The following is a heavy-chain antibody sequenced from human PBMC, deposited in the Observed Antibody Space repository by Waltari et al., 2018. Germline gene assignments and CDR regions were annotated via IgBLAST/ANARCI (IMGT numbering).Heavy chain of an antibody. CDR2: INAGNGNT. Sequence: QVQLVQSGAEVKKPGASVKVSCKASGYTFTSYAMHWVRQAPGQRLEWMGWINAGNGNTKYSQKFQGRVTITRDTSASTAYMELSSLRSEDTAVYYCARDLVSSSPEWYGMDVWGQGTTVTVSS. CDR1: GYTFTSYA. CDR3: ARDLVSSSPEWYGMDV. D-gene: IGHD6-6*01. V-gene: IGHV1-3*01. J-gene: IGHJ6*02.